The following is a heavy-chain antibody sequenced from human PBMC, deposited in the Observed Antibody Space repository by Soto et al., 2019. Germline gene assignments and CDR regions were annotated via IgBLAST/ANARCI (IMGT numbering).Heavy chain of an antibody. D-gene: IGHD3-10*01. CDR2: INPNSGGT. CDR1: GYTFTGYY. V-gene: IGHV1-2*04. Sequence: ASVKVSCKASGYTFTGYYMHWVRQAPGQGLEWMGWINPNSGGTNYAQKFQGWVTITRDTSISTAYMELSRLRSDDTAVYYCAREIGVRYYGSGNMDVWGQGTTVTVSS. J-gene: IGHJ6*02. CDR3: AREIGVRYYGSGNMDV.